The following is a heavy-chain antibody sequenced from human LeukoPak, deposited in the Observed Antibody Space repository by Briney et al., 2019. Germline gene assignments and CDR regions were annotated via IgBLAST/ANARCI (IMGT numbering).Heavy chain of an antibody. V-gene: IGHV3-23*01. CDR2: ISGSGGST. J-gene: IGHJ4*02. D-gene: IGHD5-18*01. Sequence: GGSLRLSCAASGFTFRSYGITWVRQAPGKGLEWVSAISGSGGSTYYADSVKGRFTISRDNSKNTLYLQMNSLRAEDTAVYYCAKESNQLWIDYWGQGTLVTVSS. CDR3: AKESNQLWIDY. CDR1: GFTFRSYG.